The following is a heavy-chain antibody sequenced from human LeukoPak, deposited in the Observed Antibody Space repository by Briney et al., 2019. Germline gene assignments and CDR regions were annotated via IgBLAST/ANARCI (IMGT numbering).Heavy chain of an antibody. J-gene: IGHJ4*02. CDR2: IYYSGST. CDR3: AREAAAGVDY. V-gene: IGHV4-59*01. Sequence: SETLSLTCTVSGGSISSYYWSWIRQPPRKGLEWIGYIYYSGSTNYNPSLKSRVTISVDTSKNQFSLKLSSVTAADTAVYYCAREAAAGVDYWGQGTLVTVSS. D-gene: IGHD6-13*01. CDR1: GGSISSYY.